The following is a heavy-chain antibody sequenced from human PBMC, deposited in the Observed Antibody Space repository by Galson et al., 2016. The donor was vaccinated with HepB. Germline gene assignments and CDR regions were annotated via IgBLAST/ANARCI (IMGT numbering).Heavy chain of an antibody. V-gene: IGHV3-74*03. D-gene: IGHD2/OR15-2a*01. J-gene: IGHJ4*02. Sequence: SLRLSCAASGFTFRTHWMHWVRQTPGKGLVWVSRINPEETTTTYADSVKGRFTVSRDNAKSTLYLQMNSLRAEDSAVYYCARLVVILPTAPDYFDYWGQGMLVTVSS. CDR3: ARLVVILPTAPDYFDY. CDR1: GFTFRTHW. CDR2: INPEETTT.